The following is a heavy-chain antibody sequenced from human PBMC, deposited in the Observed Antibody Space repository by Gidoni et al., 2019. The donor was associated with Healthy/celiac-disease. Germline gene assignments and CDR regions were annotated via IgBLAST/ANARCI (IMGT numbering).Heavy chain of an antibody. CDR2: IYFSGST. CDR3: AREKAAAGTDFGYYYGMDV. CDR1: GGSISSSSYY. D-gene: IGHD6-13*01. Sequence: QLQLQESGPGLVKPSETLSLTCTVSGGSISSSSYYWGWIRQPPGKGLEWIGSIYFSGSTYYNPALKSRGTISVDTSKNQFSLKLSSVTAADTAVYYCAREKAAAGTDFGYYYGMDVWGQGTTVTVSS. J-gene: IGHJ6*02. V-gene: IGHV4-39*07.